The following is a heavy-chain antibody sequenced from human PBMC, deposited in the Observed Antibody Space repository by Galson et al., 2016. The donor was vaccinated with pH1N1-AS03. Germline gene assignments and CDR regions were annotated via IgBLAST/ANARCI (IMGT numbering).Heavy chain of an antibody. D-gene: IGHD5-12*01. V-gene: IGHV1-46*01. CDR3: ARAFGSGYEAGLLDF. Sequence: SVKVSCKASGYTLTRYYMHWVRQAPGQGLEWMGIIDPSGGPTTYAPKFQGRITITTDTSTSTVYMELVSLRSEDTAVYYCARAFGSGYEAGLLDFWGQGTLVTVSS. J-gene: IGHJ4*02. CDR2: IDPSGGPT. CDR1: GYTLTRYY.